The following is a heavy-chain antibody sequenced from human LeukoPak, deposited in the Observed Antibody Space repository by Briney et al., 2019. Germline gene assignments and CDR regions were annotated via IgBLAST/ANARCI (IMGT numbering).Heavy chain of an antibody. Sequence: SGTLSLTCAVSGSSISSSNWWSWVRQPPGKGLEWIGEIYHSGSTNYNPSLKSRVTISVDTSKNQFSLKLSSVTAADTAVYYCARGRGSSGIDYWGQGTLVTVSS. J-gene: IGHJ4*02. CDR1: GSSISSSNW. D-gene: IGHD6-19*01. CDR3: ARGRGSSGIDY. CDR2: IYHSGST. V-gene: IGHV4-4*02.